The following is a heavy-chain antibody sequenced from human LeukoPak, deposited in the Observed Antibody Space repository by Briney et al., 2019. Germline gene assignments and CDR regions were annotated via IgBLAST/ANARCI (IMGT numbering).Heavy chain of an antibody. Sequence: PSETLSLTCAVYGGSFSGYYWSWIRQPPGKRLEWIGEINHSGSTNYNPSLKSRVTISVDTSKNQFSLKLSSVTAADTAVYYCARGFPNMVRGVILSNWFDPWGQGTLVTVSS. CDR3: ARGFPNMVRGVILSNWFDP. D-gene: IGHD3-10*01. CDR2: INHSGST. V-gene: IGHV4-34*01. J-gene: IGHJ5*02. CDR1: GGSFSGYY.